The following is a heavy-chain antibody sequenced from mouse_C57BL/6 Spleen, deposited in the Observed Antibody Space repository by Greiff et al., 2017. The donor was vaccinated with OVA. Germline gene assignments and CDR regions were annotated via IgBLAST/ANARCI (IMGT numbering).Heavy chain of an antibody. CDR2: ISDGGSYT. CDR3: AREGLYDYDGGAWFAY. V-gene: IGHV5-4*01. J-gene: IGHJ3*01. Sequence: EVMLVESGGGLVKPGGSLKLSCAASGFTFSSYAMSWVRQTPEKRLEWVATISDGGSYTYYPDNVKGRFTISRDNAKNNLYLQMSHLKSEDTAMYYCAREGLYDYDGGAWFAYWGQGTLVTVSA. CDR1: GFTFSSYA. D-gene: IGHD2-4*01.